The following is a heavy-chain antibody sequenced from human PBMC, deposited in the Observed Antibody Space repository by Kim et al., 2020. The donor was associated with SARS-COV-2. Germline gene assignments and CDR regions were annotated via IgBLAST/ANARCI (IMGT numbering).Heavy chain of an antibody. V-gene: IGHV4-4*07. CDR3: ARGVAGAVFDY. D-gene: IGHD6-19*01. J-gene: IGHJ4*02. CDR2: ST. Sequence: STNDHPSLKVRVTMSIDTSKKQFSLKLNAVTAADTAVDFCARGVAGAVFDYWGQGTLVTVSS.